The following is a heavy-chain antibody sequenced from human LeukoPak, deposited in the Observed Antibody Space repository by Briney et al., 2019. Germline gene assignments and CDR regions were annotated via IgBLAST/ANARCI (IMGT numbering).Heavy chain of an antibody. Sequence: GGSLRLSCAASGFTVSSNYMSWVRQAPGKGLEWVSVIYSGGSTYYADSVKGRFTISRDNSKNTLYLHMNSLRAEDTALYYCAKESVPSGTYPVDYWGQGTLVTVSS. CDR2: IYSGGST. CDR1: GFTVSSNY. D-gene: IGHD1-26*01. V-gene: IGHV3-53*01. J-gene: IGHJ4*02. CDR3: AKESVPSGTYPVDY.